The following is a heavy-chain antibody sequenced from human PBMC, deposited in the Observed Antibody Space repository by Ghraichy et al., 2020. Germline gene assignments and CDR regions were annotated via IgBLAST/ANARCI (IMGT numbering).Heavy chain of an antibody. D-gene: IGHD3-22*01. J-gene: IGHJ4*02. CDR3: ARVVYYESSGVYSD. CDR1: GYTFTMHG. V-gene: IGHV1-18*04. CDR2: ISGYNGNT. Sequence: ASVKVSCKASGYTFTMHGITWVRQAPGQGLACVGWISGYNGNTHYAQSLQGRVTMTTDTSTSTVYMDLRSLRPDDTAVYYCARVVYYESSGVYSDWGQGTL.